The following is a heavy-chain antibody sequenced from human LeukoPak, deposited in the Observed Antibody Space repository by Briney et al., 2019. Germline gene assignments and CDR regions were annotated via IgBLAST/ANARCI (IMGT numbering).Heavy chain of an antibody. Sequence: SETLSLTGTVSGGSVSSGSYYWSWIRQPPGKGLEWIGYIYYSGSTTPNPPLKRRVTIPVDTSKNQVALKLSSVTAADTAVYYCARVSVAGLFVDYWGQGTLVTVSS. CDR1: GGSVSSGSYY. CDR2: IYYSGST. V-gene: IGHV4-61*01. CDR3: ARVSVAGLFVDY. J-gene: IGHJ4*02. D-gene: IGHD6-19*01.